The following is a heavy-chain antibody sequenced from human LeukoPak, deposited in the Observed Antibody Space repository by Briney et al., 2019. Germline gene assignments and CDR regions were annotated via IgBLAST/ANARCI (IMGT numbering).Heavy chain of an antibody. J-gene: IGHJ4*02. CDR3: ARDPLLGATRLGPYYFDY. D-gene: IGHD1-26*01. Sequence: GGSLRLSCAASGFTFSSYSMNWVRQAPGRGLEWVSYISSSSSTIYYADSVKGRFTISRDNAKNSLYLQMNSLRAEDTAVYYCARDPLLGATRLGPYYFDYWGQGTLVTVSS. CDR1: GFTFSSYS. CDR2: ISSSSSTI. V-gene: IGHV3-48*04.